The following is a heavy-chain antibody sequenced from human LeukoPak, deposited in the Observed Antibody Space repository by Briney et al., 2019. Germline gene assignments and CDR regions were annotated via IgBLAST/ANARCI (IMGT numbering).Heavy chain of an antibody. Sequence: GESLKISCKGSGYSFTNYWIGWVRQMPGKGLEWMGIIYPGDFDTRYSPSFQGQVTISVDKSINTAYLQWRSLKASDTAMYYCARSEGHCSDGACYAQKVIDHWGQGTLVTVSS. CDR3: ARSEGHCSDGACYAQKVIDH. CDR2: IYPGDFDT. CDR1: GYSFTNYW. D-gene: IGHD2-15*01. J-gene: IGHJ4*02. V-gene: IGHV5-51*01.